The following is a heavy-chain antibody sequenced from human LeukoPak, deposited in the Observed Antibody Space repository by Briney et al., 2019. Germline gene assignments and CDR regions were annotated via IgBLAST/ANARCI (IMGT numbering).Heavy chain of an antibody. CDR1: GFTLSSYD. V-gene: IGHV3-48*03. Sequence: GGSLRLSCAASGFTLSSYDMNWVRRAPGKGLEWVSLISGSDRSIYYADSVKGRFTISRDHAKNSLYLQMNSLRAEDTAVYYCARDSPNEGILWWSIDYWGQGTLVTVSS. D-gene: IGHD2-21*01. J-gene: IGHJ4*02. CDR3: ARDSPNEGILWWSIDY. CDR2: ISGSDRSI.